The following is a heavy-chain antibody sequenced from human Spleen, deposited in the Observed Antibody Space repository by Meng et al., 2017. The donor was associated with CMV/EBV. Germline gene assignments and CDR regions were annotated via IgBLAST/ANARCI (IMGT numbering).Heavy chain of an antibody. CDR2: IMPILDTP. V-gene: IGHV1-69*06. CDR3: ARLSGSGSYYPNSANYYYYGMDV. Sequence: SWVRQAPGQGLEWVGGIMPILDTPDYARKFQGRVTITADKSTSTAYMELSSLRSEDTAVYYCARLSGSGSYYPNSANYYYYGMDVWGQGTTVTVSS. J-gene: IGHJ6*02. D-gene: IGHD3-10*01.